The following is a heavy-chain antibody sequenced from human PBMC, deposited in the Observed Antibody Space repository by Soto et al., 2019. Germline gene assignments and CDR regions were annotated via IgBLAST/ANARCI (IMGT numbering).Heavy chain of an antibody. D-gene: IGHD6-19*01. Sequence: ASVKVSCKASGYTFTSCAMHWVRQAPGQRLEWMGWINAGNGNTKYSQKFQGRVTITRDTSASTAYMELSSLRSEDTAVYYCARGLAVAGPGDDYWGQGTLVTVSS. V-gene: IGHV1-3*01. CDR2: INAGNGNT. CDR3: ARGLAVAGPGDDY. CDR1: GYTFTSCA. J-gene: IGHJ4*02.